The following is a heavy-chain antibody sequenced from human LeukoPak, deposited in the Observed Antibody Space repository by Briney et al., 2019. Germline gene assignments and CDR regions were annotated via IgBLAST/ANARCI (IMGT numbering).Heavy chain of an antibody. J-gene: IGHJ4*02. CDR3: VVWGEDRSRHRFDF. D-gene: IGHD3-16*01. CDR2: INTDGSNT. V-gene: IGHV3-74*01. Sequence: PGGSLRLSCAASGFTFDYYWMHWVRQAPGKGLMWVSRINTDGSNTHYADSVKGRFTISRDNAKNTLYLQMNGLRVEDTAVYYCVVWGEDRSRHRFDFWGQGTLVTVSS. CDR1: GFTFDYYW.